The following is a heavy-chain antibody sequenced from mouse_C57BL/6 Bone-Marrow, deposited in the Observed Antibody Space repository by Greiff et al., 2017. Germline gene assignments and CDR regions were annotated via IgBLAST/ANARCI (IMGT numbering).Heavy chain of an antibody. CDR2: IDPEDGET. CDR1: GFNIKDYY. V-gene: IGHV14-2*01. Sequence: EVQLVESGAELVKPGASVKLSCTASGFNIKDYYMHWVKQRTEQGLEWIGRIDPEDGETKYAQKFQGKATITADTSSNTAYLQLSSLTSAVTAVYYCAHDILLLFDYWGQGTTLTVSS. J-gene: IGHJ2*01. D-gene: IGHD2-10*01. CDR3: AHDILLLFDY.